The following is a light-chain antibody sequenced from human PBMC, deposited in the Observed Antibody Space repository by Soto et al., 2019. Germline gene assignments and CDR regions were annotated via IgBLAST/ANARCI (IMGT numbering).Light chain of an antibody. Sequence: EIVLTQSPATLSLSPGERATLSCRASQSVSSYLAWYQQKPGQAPRLLIYDTSNRATGIPARFSGSGSGTDFTLTISSLEPEDFAVYYCQHRSDWPLTFGGGTKVEIK. CDR3: QHRSDWPLT. J-gene: IGKJ4*01. V-gene: IGKV3-11*01. CDR2: DTS. CDR1: QSVSSY.